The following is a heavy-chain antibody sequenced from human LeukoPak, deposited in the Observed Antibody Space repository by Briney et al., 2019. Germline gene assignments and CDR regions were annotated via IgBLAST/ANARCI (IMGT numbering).Heavy chain of an antibody. D-gene: IGHD6-19*01. Sequence: PGGSLRLSCAASGFTFSSTWMSWVRQAPGKGLEWVSGINWNGGSTGYADSVKGRFTISRDNAKNSLYLQMNSLRAEDTALYYCARAQKQWLVSGSFDPWGQGTLVTVSS. V-gene: IGHV3-20*04. J-gene: IGHJ5*02. CDR3: ARAQKQWLVSGSFDP. CDR1: GFTFSSTW. CDR2: INWNGGST.